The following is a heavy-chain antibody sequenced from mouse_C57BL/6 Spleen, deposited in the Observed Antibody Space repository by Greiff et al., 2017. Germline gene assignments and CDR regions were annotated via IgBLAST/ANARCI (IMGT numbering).Heavy chain of an antibody. Sequence: EVQLKESGAELVRPGASVKLSCTASGFNIKDDYMHWVQQRPEQGLEWIGWIDPENGDTEYASKFQGKATITADTSSNTAYLQLSILTSEDTAVYYCTRDGYYGYWGQCTTLTVSS. CDR3: TRDGYYGY. CDR1: GFNIKDDY. D-gene: IGHD2-3*01. CDR2: IDPENGDT. V-gene: IGHV14-4*01. J-gene: IGHJ2*01.